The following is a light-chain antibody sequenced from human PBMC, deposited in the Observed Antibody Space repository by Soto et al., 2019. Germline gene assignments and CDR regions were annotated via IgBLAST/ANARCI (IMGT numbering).Light chain of an antibody. CDR1: SSDVGGYNY. CDR3: SSYTTSSPHVV. J-gene: IGLJ2*01. Sequence: QSALTQPASVSGSPGQSITISCTGTSSDVGGYNYVSWYQKHPGKAPKLMIYDVSNRPSGVSNRLSGSKSGNTASLTISGLQAEDEADSYCSSYTTSSPHVVFGGGTKVTVL. CDR2: DVS. V-gene: IGLV2-14*01.